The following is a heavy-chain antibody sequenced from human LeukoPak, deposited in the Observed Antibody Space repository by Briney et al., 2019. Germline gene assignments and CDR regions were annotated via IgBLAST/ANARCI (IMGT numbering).Heavy chain of an antibody. CDR1: GFTFSGYT. Sequence: PGGSLRLSCAASGFTFSGYTMHWVRQAPGKGLEWVAFISSDGRYKSHADSVKGRCTISRDNAANSLFLQMNSLRVDDTAVYYCARDRFVARPPKPTAFDIWGQGTVVTVSS. CDR2: ISSDGRYK. CDR3: ARDRFVARPPKPTAFDI. J-gene: IGHJ3*02. V-gene: IGHV3-30*04. D-gene: IGHD6-6*01.